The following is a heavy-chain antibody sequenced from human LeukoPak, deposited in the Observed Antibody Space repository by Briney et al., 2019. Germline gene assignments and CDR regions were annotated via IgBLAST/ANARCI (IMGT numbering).Heavy chain of an antibody. CDR2: ISQSSGRT. CDR1: GFTFSSYA. J-gene: IGHJ4*02. Sequence: GGSLRLSCAASGFTFSSYAMSWVRQAPGKGLEWISYISQSSGRTYYADSVEGRFTISRDNAKSALYLQINSLRVEDTAVYYCVTDRPRRGVYWGQGTLVTVSS. D-gene: IGHD3-16*01. V-gene: IGHV3-23*01. CDR3: VTDRPRRGVY.